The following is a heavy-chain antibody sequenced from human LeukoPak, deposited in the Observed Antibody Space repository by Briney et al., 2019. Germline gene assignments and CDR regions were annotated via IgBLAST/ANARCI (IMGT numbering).Heavy chain of an antibody. D-gene: IGHD4-17*01. Sequence: GGSPRLSCAASGFTFDDYAMHWVRQAPGKGLEWVSLISGDGGSTYYADSVKGRFTISRDNSKNSLYLQMNSLRTEDTALYYCAKDPETPDDYGDYGGGYWGQGTLVTVFS. CDR1: GFTFDDYA. V-gene: IGHV3-43*02. CDR2: ISGDGGST. J-gene: IGHJ4*02. CDR3: AKDPETPDDYGDYGGGY.